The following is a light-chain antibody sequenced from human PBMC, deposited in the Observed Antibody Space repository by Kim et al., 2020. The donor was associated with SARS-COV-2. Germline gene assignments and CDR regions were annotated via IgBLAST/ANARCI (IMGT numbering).Light chain of an antibody. CDR1: QGISSY. V-gene: IGKV1-8*01. Sequence: ASTGDRVTITCRASQGISSYLAWYEQKPGKAPKLLIYAASTLQSGVPSRFSGSGSGTDFTLTISCLQSEDFASYYCQQYYSFPYTFGQGTKLEI. CDR2: AAS. CDR3: QQYYSFPYT. J-gene: IGKJ2*01.